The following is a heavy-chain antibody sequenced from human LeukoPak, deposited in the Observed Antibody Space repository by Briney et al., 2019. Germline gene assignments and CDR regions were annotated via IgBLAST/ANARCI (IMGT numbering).Heavy chain of an antibody. CDR2: ISSTGSAI. V-gene: IGHV3-11*01. D-gene: IGHD2-8*01. J-gene: IGHJ4*02. CDR1: GFTFSDYY. Sequence: GGSLRLSSAASGFTFSDYYMSWLRQAPGKGLEWVSYISSTGSAIYYADSVKGRFTISRDNAKNSVFLQMNSLRAEDTAVYYCAIRYCTNTYCHHFDYWGQGTLVTVSS. CDR3: AIRYCTNTYCHHFDY.